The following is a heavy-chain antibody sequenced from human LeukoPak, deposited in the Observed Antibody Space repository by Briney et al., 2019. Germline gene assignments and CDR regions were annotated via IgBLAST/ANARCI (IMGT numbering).Heavy chain of an antibody. Sequence: ASVKVSCKASGYTFTGYFIHWVRQAPGQGLEWVGWINPDSGVTSYAQKFQGRVTMTRDTSISTAYMELTRLTSDDTAVYYCARYFDFWSGYYVDYWGQGTLVTVSS. D-gene: IGHD3-3*01. J-gene: IGHJ4*02. CDR2: INPDSGVT. CDR1: GYTFTGYF. V-gene: IGHV1-2*02. CDR3: ARYFDFWSGYYVDY.